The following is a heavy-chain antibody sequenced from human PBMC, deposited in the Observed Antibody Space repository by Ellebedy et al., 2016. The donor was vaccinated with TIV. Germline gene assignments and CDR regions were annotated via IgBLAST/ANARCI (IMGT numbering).Heavy chain of an antibody. Sequence: SVKVSXKASGGTFSSYAISWVRQAPGQGLEWMGGIIPIFGTANYAQKFQGRVTITADESTSTAYMELSSLRSEDTAVYYCAPTGYCSSTSCREEGWFNPWGQGTLVTVSS. CDR2: IIPIFGTA. V-gene: IGHV1-69*13. CDR3: APTGYCSSTSCREEGWFNP. CDR1: GGTFSSYA. J-gene: IGHJ5*02. D-gene: IGHD2-2*01.